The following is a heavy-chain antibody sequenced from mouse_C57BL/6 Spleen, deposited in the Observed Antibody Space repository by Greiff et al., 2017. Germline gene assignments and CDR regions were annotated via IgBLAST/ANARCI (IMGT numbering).Heavy chain of an antibody. CDR3: AREGLGRGNYFDY. Sequence: EVKLMESGPGLVKPSQSLSLTCSVTGYSITSGYYWNWIRQFPGNKLEWMGYISYDGSNNYNPSLQNRISITRDTSKNQFFLKLNSVTTEDTATYYCAREGLGRGNYFDYWGQGTTLTVSS. J-gene: IGHJ2*01. D-gene: IGHD4-1*01. CDR2: ISYDGSN. V-gene: IGHV3-6*01. CDR1: GYSITSGYY.